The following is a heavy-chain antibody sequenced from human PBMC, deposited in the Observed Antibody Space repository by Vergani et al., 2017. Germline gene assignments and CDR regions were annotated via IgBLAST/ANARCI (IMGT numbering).Heavy chain of an antibody. CDR1: GFTFSTYA. J-gene: IGHJ4*02. D-gene: IGHD3-22*01. CDR3: AGPQGTSAYYYGGFDY. V-gene: IGHV3-23*01. CDR2: ISSDGGST. Sequence: EVQLLESGGGLVQPGGSLRLSCAASGFTFSTYAMTWVRQAPGNGLEWVSTISSDGGSTYYADSVKGRFTISRDNSKNTLSLQMNSLTAEDTAIYYWAGPQGTSAYYYGGFDYWGQGILVTVSS.